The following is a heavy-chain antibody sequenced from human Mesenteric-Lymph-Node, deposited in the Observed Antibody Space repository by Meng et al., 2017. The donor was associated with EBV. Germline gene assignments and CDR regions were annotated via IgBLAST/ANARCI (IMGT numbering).Heavy chain of an antibody. J-gene: IGHJ4*02. CDR3: SRESWRAFDY. Sequence: QVQLPQSGTGLVKPSQTLSLPWAISGDSVSNTNVAWNWIRQSPSRGLEWLGRTYYRSKWYNEYAQSVKGRITINPDTSKSEFSLQLNSVTPDDTAVYYCSRESWRAFDYWGQGTLVTVSS. V-gene: IGHV6-1*01. CDR2: TYYRSKWYN. CDR1: GDSVSNTNVA.